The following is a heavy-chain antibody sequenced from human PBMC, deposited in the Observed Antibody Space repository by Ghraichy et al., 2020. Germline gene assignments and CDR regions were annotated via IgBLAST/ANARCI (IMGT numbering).Heavy chain of an antibody. J-gene: IGHJ2*01. Sequence: SQTLSLTCTVSGGSISSYYWSWIRQPPGKGLEWIGYIYYSGSTNYNPSLKSRVTISVDTSKNQFSLKLSSVTAADTAVYYCARGADILTRTRGGYFDLWGRGTLVTVSS. V-gene: IGHV4-59*01. CDR1: GGSISSYY. CDR3: ARGADILTRTRGGYFDL. CDR2: IYYSGST. D-gene: IGHD3-9*01.